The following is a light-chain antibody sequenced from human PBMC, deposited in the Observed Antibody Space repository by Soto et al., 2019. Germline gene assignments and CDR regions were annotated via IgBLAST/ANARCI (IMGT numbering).Light chain of an antibody. CDR3: KQYNNWPLIT. Sequence: EIVMTQSPATLSVSPGERATLSCRASQSVSSNLAWYQQKPGQAPRLLIYGASTRATVIPARFSGSGSGTEFTLTISSLQSEDFAVYYSKQYNNWPLITFGQGTRLEIK. J-gene: IGKJ5*01. V-gene: IGKV3-15*01. CDR2: GAS. CDR1: QSVSSN.